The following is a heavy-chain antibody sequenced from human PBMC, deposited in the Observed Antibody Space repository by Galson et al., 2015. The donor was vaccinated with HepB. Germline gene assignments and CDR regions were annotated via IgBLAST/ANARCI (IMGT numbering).Heavy chain of an antibody. J-gene: IGHJ1*01. CDR1: GGTFNNYS. Sequence: SVKVSCKASGGTFNNYSISWVRQAPGQGLEWMGRIIPVFGIPNYAQKFQGRVTITADKSTSTAYMELSSLTSEDTAMYYCARRYYGSGSYYSSEYFQHWGQGTLVHGS. CDR3: ARRYYGSGSYYSSEYFQH. V-gene: IGHV1-69*02. D-gene: IGHD3-10*01. CDR2: IIPVFGIP.